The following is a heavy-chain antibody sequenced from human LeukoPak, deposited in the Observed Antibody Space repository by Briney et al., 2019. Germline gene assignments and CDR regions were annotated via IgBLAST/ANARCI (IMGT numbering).Heavy chain of an antibody. CDR2: ISGSGGST. CDR3: AKEGDVMFH. V-gene: IGHV3-23*01. D-gene: IGHD3-10*02. CDR1: RFIFSSYA. J-gene: IGHJ4*02. Sequence: SGGSLRLSCAASRFIFSSYAMNWVRQAPGKGLEWVSAISGSGGSTYYADSVKGRFTISRDNSKNTLYLQMNSLRAEDTAVYYCAKEGDVMFHWGQGTLVTVSS.